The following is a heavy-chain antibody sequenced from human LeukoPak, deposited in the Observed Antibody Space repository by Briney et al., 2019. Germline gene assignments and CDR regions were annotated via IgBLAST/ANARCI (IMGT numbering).Heavy chain of an antibody. J-gene: IGHJ6*03. Sequence: ASVKVSCKASGYTFTSYYIHLVRQAPGQGFEWMAIINPSDGSTTNSQKFQGRVTMTRDTSISTAYMELSRLRSDDTAVYYCARGVAGVYFYYYMDVWGKGTTVTVSS. CDR3: ARGVAGVYFYYYMDV. D-gene: IGHD1-14*01. V-gene: IGHV1-2*02. CDR2: INPSDGST. CDR1: GYTFTSYY.